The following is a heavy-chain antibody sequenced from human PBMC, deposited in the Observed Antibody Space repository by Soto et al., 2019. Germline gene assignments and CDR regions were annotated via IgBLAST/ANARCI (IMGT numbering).Heavy chain of an antibody. V-gene: IGHV4-4*02. CDR3: ARDDNGDDFDY. D-gene: IGHD1-1*01. CDR2: IYPRGGT. J-gene: IGHJ4*02. CDR1: GGSISSNNW. Sequence: QVQLQESGPGLVKSSETLSLTCDVSGGSISSNNWWSWVRQPPGKGLEWLGEIYPRGGTNYNPSLKSRLTISLDNSNSQFSLRLSSVIAADTAVYYCARDDNGDDFDYWGQGALVTVS.